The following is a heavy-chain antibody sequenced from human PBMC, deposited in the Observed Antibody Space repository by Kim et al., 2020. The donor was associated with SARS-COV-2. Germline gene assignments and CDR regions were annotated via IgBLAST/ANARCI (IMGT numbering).Heavy chain of an antibody. CDR3: ARGYCSSTSCYRRSGWDY. CDR2: ISSSSSTI. CDR1: GFTFRRSI. D-gene: IGHD2-2*01. Sequence: GGSLRLSCAASGFTFRRSILNWVRQAPGKGLEWVSYISSSSSTIYYADSVKGRFTISRDNAKNSLYLQMNSLRDEDTAVYYCARGYCSSTSCYRRSGWDYWGQGTLVTVSS. V-gene: IGHV3-48*02. J-gene: IGHJ4*02.